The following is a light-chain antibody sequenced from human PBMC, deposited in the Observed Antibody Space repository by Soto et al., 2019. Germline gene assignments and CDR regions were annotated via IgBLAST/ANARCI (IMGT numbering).Light chain of an antibody. CDR2: DAS. J-gene: IGKJ5*01. CDR1: QSVSSN. Sequence: EIVMTQPPATLSVSPGEAATLSCRASQSVSSNLAWHQQKPGQAPRILMYDASTRATGISARFSGSGSGTEFTLTISSLQSEDFAVYYCQQYHNWPITFGQGTRLEI. V-gene: IGKV3-15*01. CDR3: QQYHNWPIT.